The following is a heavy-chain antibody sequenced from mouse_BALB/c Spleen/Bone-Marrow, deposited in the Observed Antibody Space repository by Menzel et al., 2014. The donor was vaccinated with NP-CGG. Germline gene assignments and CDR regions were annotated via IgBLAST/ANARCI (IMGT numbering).Heavy chain of an antibody. V-gene: IGHV1-9*01. CDR1: GYTFSSYW. Sequence: QVQLQQSGVGLMKPGASVKISCKATGYTFSSYWIEWVKQRPGHGLEWIGEILPGSGSTNYNEKFKGKATFTADTSSNTAYMQLSSLTSEDSAVYYCARSTGTWDYWGQGTTLTVSS. CDR2: ILPGSGST. CDR3: ARSTGTWDY. D-gene: IGHD4-1*02. J-gene: IGHJ2*01.